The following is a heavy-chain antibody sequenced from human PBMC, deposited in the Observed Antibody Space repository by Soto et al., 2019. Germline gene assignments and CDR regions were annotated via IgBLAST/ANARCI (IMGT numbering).Heavy chain of an antibody. CDR2: ISPDGSDT. CDR1: RFTFSSYA. J-gene: IGHJ3*01. D-gene: IGHD1-7*01. Sequence: GGSLRLSCAGSRFTFSSYAMHWVRQAPGKGLEWVSVISPDGSDTFYAESVKGRFTISRDNSKNTMYVQMNSLRPEETAIYYCARDGGSPGNYCFASDLWGEGTMVTLS. V-gene: IGHV3-30*04. CDR3: ARDGGSPGNYCFASDL.